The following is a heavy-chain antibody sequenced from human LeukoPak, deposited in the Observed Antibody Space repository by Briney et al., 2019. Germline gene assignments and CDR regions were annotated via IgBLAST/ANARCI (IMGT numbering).Heavy chain of an antibody. Sequence: PGGSLRLSCAASGFTFSSYEMNWVRQAPGKGLEWVSYISSSGSTIYYADSVKGRFTISRDNAKNSLYLQMNSLRAEDTAVYYCARDQVGATPERNAFDIWGQGTMVTVSS. CDR2: ISSSGSTI. CDR1: GFTFSSYE. CDR3: ARDQVGATPERNAFDI. J-gene: IGHJ3*02. D-gene: IGHD1-26*01. V-gene: IGHV3-48*03.